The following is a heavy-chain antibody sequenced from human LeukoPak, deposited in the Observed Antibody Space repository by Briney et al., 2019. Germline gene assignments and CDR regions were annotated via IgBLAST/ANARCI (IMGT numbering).Heavy chain of an antibody. D-gene: IGHD3-10*01. V-gene: IGHV3-30*01. J-gene: IGHJ6*03. CDR1: GFTFSRNV. CDR3: ARGGIPTGPYYYFYYMDV. Sequence: GGSLRLSCAASGFTFSRNVMHWVRQAPGKGLEWVALISYDGNNKFYADSVRGRFTISRDNSRNTLYLQMNSLRGEDAAVYSCARGGIPTGPYYYFYYMDVWGKGTAVTVSS. CDR2: ISYDGNNK.